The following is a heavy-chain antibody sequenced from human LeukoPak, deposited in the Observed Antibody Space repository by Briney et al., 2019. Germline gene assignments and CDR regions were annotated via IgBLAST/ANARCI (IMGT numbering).Heavy chain of an antibody. J-gene: IGHJ6*03. CDR3: AKDRCSNGIGCYYYYMDV. CDR1: GFTFSDYY. CDR2: ISSSGSTI. D-gene: IGHD2-8*01. Sequence: GGSLRLSCAASGFTFSDYYMSWIRQAPGKGLEWVSYISSSGSTIYYADSVKGRFSISRDSSKNILYLQMNSLRAEDTAVYYCAKDRCSNGIGCYYYYMDVWGKGTTVTISS. V-gene: IGHV3-11*04.